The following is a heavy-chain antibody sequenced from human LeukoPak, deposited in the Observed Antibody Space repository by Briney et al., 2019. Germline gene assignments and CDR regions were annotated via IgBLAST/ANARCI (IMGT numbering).Heavy chain of an antibody. CDR1: GYTFTSYY. D-gene: IGHD2-15*01. J-gene: IGHJ4*02. V-gene: IGHV1-46*01. Sequence: ASVTVSCTASGYTFTSYYMHWVRQAPGQGLEWMGIINPSGGSTSYAQKFQGRVTMTRDTSTSTVYMELSSLRSEDTAVYYCATSKPECSGGSCYSEIGPPYFDYWGQGTLVTVSS. CDR2: INPSGGST. CDR3: ATSKPECSGGSCYSEIGPPYFDY.